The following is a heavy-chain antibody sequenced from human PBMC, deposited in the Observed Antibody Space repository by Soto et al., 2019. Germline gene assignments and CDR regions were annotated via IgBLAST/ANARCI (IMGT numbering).Heavy chain of an antibody. Sequence: PSETLSLTCAVSGGSISSGGYSWSWIRQPPGKGLEWIGYIYHSGSTYYNPSLKSRVTISVDRSKNQFSLELSSVTAADTAVYYCARHAPGRGYFDYWGQGTLVTVSS. J-gene: IGHJ4*02. CDR1: GGSISSGGYS. CDR2: IYHSGST. V-gene: IGHV4-30-2*01. CDR3: ARHAPGRGYFDY. D-gene: IGHD3-10*01.